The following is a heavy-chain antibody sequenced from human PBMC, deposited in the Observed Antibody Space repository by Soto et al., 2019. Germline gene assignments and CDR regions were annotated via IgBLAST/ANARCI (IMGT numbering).Heavy chain of an antibody. CDR1: GDSVSSNSAA. Sequence: SQTLSLSCTISGDSVSSNSAAWNWIRQCPSRGLEWLGRTYYRSKWYNDYAVSVKSRITINPDTSKNQFSLQLNSVTPEDTAVYYCASVVVTASDAFDIWGQGTMVTVSS. CDR2: TYYRSKWYN. CDR3: ASVVVTASDAFDI. D-gene: IGHD2-21*02. V-gene: IGHV6-1*01. J-gene: IGHJ3*02.